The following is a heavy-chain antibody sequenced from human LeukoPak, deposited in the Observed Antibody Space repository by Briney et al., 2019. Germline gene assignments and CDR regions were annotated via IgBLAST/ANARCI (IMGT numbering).Heavy chain of an antibody. D-gene: IGHD6-19*01. CDR2: ISGYNGNT. Sequence: ASVKVSFKASGYTFPSYGISWVRQAPGQGLEWMGWISGYNGNTNYAQKLQGRVTMTTDTSTSTAYMELRSLRSDDTAVYYCARSLYSSGWSDYWGQGTLVTVSS. J-gene: IGHJ4*02. V-gene: IGHV1-18*01. CDR1: GYTFPSYG. CDR3: ARSLYSSGWSDY.